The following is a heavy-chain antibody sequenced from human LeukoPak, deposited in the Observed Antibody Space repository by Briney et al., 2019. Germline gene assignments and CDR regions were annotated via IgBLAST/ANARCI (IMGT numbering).Heavy chain of an antibody. Sequence: SETLSLTGTVSGGSISSGSYHGGGIRQPPEKRLEWIVSIYYIGNNYYTPSLKSRVTISVDTSKNHFYLKLSSVTAADTAVYYCARHRSGGYSYGVLDYWGQGTLVTVSS. CDR1: GGSISSGSYH. J-gene: IGHJ4*02. CDR2: IYYIGNN. CDR3: ARHRSGGYSYGVLDY. V-gene: IGHV4-39*01. D-gene: IGHD5-18*01.